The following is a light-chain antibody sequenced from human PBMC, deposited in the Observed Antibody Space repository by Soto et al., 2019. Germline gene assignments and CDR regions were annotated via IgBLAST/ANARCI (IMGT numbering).Light chain of an antibody. Sequence: QSVLTQPPSVSGAPGQRVTISCTGSSSNIGAGYDVHWYQQLPGTAPKLLIYGNSNRPSGVPDRFSGSKSGTSASLAITGLQAEDEADYYCQSYDSRLDVFGTGTKLTVL. CDR1: SSNIGAGYD. CDR2: GNS. V-gene: IGLV1-40*01. J-gene: IGLJ1*01. CDR3: QSYDSRLDV.